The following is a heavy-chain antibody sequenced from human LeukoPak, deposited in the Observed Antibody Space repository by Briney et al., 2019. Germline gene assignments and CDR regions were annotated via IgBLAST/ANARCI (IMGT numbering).Heavy chain of an antibody. J-gene: IGHJ4*02. V-gene: IGHV1-69*02. CDR3: AVLGGYNYASEYFDS. CDR2: IIPIIGME. Sequence: ASVKVSCKASGGTFINYSITWVRQAPGQGPEWMGRIIPIIGMEDYAQKFQGRVTITADKSTSTAYMELSSLRSEDTAVYCCAVLGGYNYASEYFDSWGQGTLVTVSS. D-gene: IGHD5-18*01. CDR1: GGTFINYS.